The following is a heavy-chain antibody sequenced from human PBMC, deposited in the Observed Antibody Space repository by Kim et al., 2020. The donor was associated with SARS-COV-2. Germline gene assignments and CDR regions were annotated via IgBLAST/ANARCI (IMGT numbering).Heavy chain of an antibody. Sequence: GGSLRLSCAASGFTFNTYAMGWVRQAPGKGLEWVSTNSGPGGSAYYAESVKGRFTISRDNSKNILYLQMNSLRAEDTAVYYCVKALAPYFDYWGPGTLVT. CDR2: NSGPGGSA. J-gene: IGHJ4*02. CDR1: GFTFNTYA. CDR3: VKALAPYFDY. V-gene: IGHV3-23*01.